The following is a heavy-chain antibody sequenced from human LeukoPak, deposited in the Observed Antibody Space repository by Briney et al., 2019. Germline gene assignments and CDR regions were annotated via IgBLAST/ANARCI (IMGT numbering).Heavy chain of an antibody. Sequence: GAPVNLSYNAADYPFTTYGIIWLRQSPRQRLKWMRWISTHNGNTNYAQKFQGRVTMTTDTSTSTAYMELRSLRSDDTAVYYCARGASYVILTGYSYFDYWGQGTLVTVSS. CDR2: ISTHNGNT. D-gene: IGHD3-9*01. J-gene: IGHJ4*02. CDR3: ARGASYVILTGYSYFDY. CDR1: DYPFTTYG. V-gene: IGHV1-18*01.